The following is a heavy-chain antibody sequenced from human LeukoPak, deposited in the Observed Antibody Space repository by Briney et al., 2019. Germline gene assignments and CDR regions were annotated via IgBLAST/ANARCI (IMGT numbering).Heavy chain of an antibody. J-gene: IGHJ4*02. CDR2: ISGSGGST. D-gene: IGHD6-13*01. CDR3: AKGYSSSWYLLVPFDY. CDR1: GFTFSSYA. V-gene: IGHV3-23*01. Sequence: PGGSLRLSCAASGFTFSSYAMSWVRQAPGKGLEWVSAISGSGGSTYYADSVKGRFTISRDNSKNTLYLQMNSLRAEDTAVYYCAKGYSSSWYLLVPFDYWGQGTLVTVSS.